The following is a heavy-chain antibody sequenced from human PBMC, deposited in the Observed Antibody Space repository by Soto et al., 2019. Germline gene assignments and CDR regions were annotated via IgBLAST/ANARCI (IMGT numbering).Heavy chain of an antibody. Sequence: QVQLVQSGAEVKKPGSSVKVSCKASGGTFSSYAISWVRQAPGQGLEWMGGIIPIFGTANYAQKFQGRVTITADKSTSTAYMELSSLISEDTSVYYCARVDTAMGGLDYWGQGTLVTVSS. CDR3: ARVDTAMGGLDY. D-gene: IGHD5-18*01. J-gene: IGHJ4*02. CDR1: GGTFSSYA. V-gene: IGHV1-69*06. CDR2: IIPIFGTA.